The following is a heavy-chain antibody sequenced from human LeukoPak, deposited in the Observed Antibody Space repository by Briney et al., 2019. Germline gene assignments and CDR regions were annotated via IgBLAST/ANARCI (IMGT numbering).Heavy chain of an antibody. CDR3: ARDQGQSGFFDY. Sequence: GGSLRLSCAASGFTFSSYAMHWVRQAPGKGLEWVSLISFDGSNKYYADSVKGRFTISRDNSKNTLYLEMNSLRAEDTAVYYCARDQGQSGFFDYWGQGTLVTVSS. CDR1: GFTFSSYA. CDR2: ISFDGSNK. J-gene: IGHJ4*02. D-gene: IGHD6-19*01. V-gene: IGHV3-30-3*01.